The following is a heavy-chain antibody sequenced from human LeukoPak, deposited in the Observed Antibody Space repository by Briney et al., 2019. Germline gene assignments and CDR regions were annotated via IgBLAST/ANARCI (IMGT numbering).Heavy chain of an antibody. Sequence: ASETLSLTCTVSGGSISSYYWSWIRQPPGKGLEWIGYIYYSGSTNYNPSLKSRVTISVDTSKNQFSLKLSSVTAADTAVYYCARLGKYYYGMDVWGQGTTVTVSS. J-gene: IGHJ6*02. CDR2: IYYSGST. V-gene: IGHV4-59*08. CDR1: GGSISSYY. CDR3: ARLGKYYYGMDV.